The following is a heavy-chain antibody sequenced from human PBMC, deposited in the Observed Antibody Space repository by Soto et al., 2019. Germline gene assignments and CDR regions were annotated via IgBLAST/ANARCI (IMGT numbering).Heavy chain of an antibody. CDR3: ASASYYDFWSGEPPTSLDV. D-gene: IGHD3-3*01. CDR2: IYYSGST. Sequence: QVQLQESGPGLVKPSQTLSLTCTVSGGTISSGGYYWSWIRQHPGKGLEWIGYIYYSGSTYYNPSLRGRVTISVDTSKNQFSLKLSSVTAADTAVYYCASASYYDFWSGEPPTSLDVWGQGTTVTVSS. J-gene: IGHJ6*02. CDR1: GGTISSGGYY. V-gene: IGHV4-31*03.